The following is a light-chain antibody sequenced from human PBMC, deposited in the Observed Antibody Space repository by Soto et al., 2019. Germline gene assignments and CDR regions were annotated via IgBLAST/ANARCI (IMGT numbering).Light chain of an antibody. CDR1: QSLLQSNGYNY. V-gene: IGKV2-28*01. CDR2: LGS. Sequence: DIVMTQSPLSLPVTPGEPASISCRSSQSLLQSNGYNYLDWYLQKPGQSPQLLIYLGSNRASGVXDXXSGSGSGTDFTLKISRVEAEDVGIYYCMQALQTRYTFGQGTKLEIK. CDR3: MQALQTRYT. J-gene: IGKJ2*01.